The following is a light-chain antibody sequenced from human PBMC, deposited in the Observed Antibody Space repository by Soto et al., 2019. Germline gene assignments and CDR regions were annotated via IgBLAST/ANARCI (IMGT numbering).Light chain of an antibody. J-gene: IGKJ1*01. Sequence: DIQMTQSPSSLSASVGDRVTITCRASQSISSYLNWYQQKPEKAPKLLIYAASSLQSGVPSRFSGSGSGTDFTLTISSLQPEDFATYYCQQGYSTSWTFGQGTKVEIK. V-gene: IGKV1-39*01. CDR3: QQGYSTSWT. CDR2: AAS. CDR1: QSISSY.